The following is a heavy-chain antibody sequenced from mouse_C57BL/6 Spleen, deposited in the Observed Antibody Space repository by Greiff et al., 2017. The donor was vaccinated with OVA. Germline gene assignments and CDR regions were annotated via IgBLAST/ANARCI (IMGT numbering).Heavy chain of an antibody. V-gene: IGHV1-54*01. D-gene: IGHD2-4*01. CDR3: ARCYYDYDEETWFAY. J-gene: IGHJ3*01. CDR2: INPGSGGT. Sequence: QVQLQQSGAELVRPGTSVKVSCKASGYAFTNYLIEWVKQRPGQGLEWIGVINPGSGGTNYNEKFKGKATLTADKSSSTAYMQLSSLTSEDSAVYFCARCYYDYDEETWFAYWGQGTLVTVSA. CDR1: GYAFTNYL.